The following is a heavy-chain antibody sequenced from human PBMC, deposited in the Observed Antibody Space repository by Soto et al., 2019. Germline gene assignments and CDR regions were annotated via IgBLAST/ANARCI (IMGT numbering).Heavy chain of an antibody. CDR2: ISGSGGST. CDR3: AKSRGQLGDAFDI. CDR1: GFTFSSYA. J-gene: IGHJ3*02. Sequence: GGSLRLSCAASGFTFSSYAMSWVRQAPGKGLEWVSAISGSGGSTYYADSVKGRFTTSRDNSKNTLYLQMNSLRAEDTAVYYCAKSRGQLGDAFDIWGQGTMVTVSS. D-gene: IGHD6-6*01. V-gene: IGHV3-23*01.